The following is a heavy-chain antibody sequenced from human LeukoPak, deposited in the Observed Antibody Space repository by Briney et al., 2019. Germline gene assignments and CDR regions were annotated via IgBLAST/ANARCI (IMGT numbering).Heavy chain of an antibody. J-gene: IGHJ4*02. Sequence: GGSLRLSCAASGFTFSSYAMHWVRQAPGKGLEWVAVISYDGSNKYYADSVKGRFTISRDNSKNTLYLQMNSLRAEDTAVYYCARRRGYSSSLRYFDYWGQGTLVTVSS. CDR2: ISYDGSNK. V-gene: IGHV3-30-3*01. CDR3: ARRRGYSSSLRYFDY. D-gene: IGHD6-13*01. CDR1: GFTFSSYA.